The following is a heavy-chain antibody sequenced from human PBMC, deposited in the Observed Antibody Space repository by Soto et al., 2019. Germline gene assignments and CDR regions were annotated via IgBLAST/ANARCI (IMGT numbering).Heavy chain of an antibody. Sequence: GASVKVSCKASGYTFTSYYMHWVRQAPGQGLEWMGIINPSGGGTSYAQKFQGRVTMTRDTSTSTVYMELSSLRSEDTAVYYCATKSYYDFWSGYYYYGTDVWGQGTTVTVSS. J-gene: IGHJ6*02. V-gene: IGHV1-46*01. CDR3: ATKSYYDFWSGYYYYGTDV. CDR2: INPSGGGT. CDR1: GYTFTSYY. D-gene: IGHD3-3*01.